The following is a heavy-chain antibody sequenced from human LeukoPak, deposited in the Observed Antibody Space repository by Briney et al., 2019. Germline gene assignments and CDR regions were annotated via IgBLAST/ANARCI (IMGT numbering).Heavy chain of an antibody. V-gene: IGHV4-59*01. CDR2: IYYTGST. Sequence: PSETLSLTCTVSGDSISIYYWSWIRQPPGKGLERIGYIYYTGSTTYNPSLKSRLTISIDTSKNQFSLNLISLTAADTAVYYCARGRGDSRGTSFDSWGQGTLVTVSS. CDR1: GDSISIYY. D-gene: IGHD3-22*01. J-gene: IGHJ4*02. CDR3: ARGRGDSRGTSFDS.